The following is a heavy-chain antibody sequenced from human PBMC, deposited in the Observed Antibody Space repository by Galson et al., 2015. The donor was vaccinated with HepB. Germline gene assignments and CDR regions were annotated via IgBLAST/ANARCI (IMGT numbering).Heavy chain of an antibody. Sequence: SYAMSWVRQAPGKGLEWVSAISGSGGSTYYADSVKGRFTISRDNSKNTLYLQMNSLRAEDTAVYYCAKERWEKAAAGPVDYWGQGTLVTVSS. CDR3: AKERWEKAAAGPVDY. CDR1: SYA. CDR2: ISGSGGST. V-gene: IGHV3-23*01. J-gene: IGHJ4*02. D-gene: IGHD6-13*01.